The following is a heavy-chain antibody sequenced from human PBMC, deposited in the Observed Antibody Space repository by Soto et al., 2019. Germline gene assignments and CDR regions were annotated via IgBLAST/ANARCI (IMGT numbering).Heavy chain of an antibody. Sequence: PSETLSLTCTVSGGSISSSSYYRVWIRQPPGKGLEWIGTIYYSGSTYYNPSLKSRVTISVDTSKNQFSLSLNFVTAADTAVYYCARGRGYSYGLDPWGQGSLVTVSS. J-gene: IGHJ5*02. CDR2: IYYSGST. V-gene: IGHV4-39*01. CDR1: GGSISSSSYY. D-gene: IGHD5-18*01. CDR3: ARGRGYSYGLDP.